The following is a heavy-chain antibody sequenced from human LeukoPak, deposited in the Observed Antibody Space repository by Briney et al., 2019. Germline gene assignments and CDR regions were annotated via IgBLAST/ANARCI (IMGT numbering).Heavy chain of an antibody. CDR2: INPNSGAT. CDR3: TSDGGWYFNN. D-gene: IGHD6-19*01. CDR1: GYTFTGYF. J-gene: IGHJ4*02. Sequence: ASVKVSCKASGYTFTGYFMHWMRQAPGQGLEWMAWINPNSGATNYAPKFQGRVTMTRDTSISTAYMELSGLRSDDTAVYYCTSDGGWYFNNWGQGSLVTVSS. V-gene: IGHV1-2*02.